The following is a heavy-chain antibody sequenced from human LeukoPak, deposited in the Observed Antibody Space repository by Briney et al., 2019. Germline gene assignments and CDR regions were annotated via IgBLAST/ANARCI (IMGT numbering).Heavy chain of an antibody. CDR3: ASSIVGAYSWFDP. Sequence: SETLSLTCTVSGGSISSGYYWGWIRQPPGKGLEWIGSIYHSGSTYYNPSLKSRVTISVDTSKNQFSLKLSSVTAADTAVYYCASSIVGAYSWFDPWGQGTLVTVSS. D-gene: IGHD1-26*01. V-gene: IGHV4-38-2*02. CDR2: IYHSGST. J-gene: IGHJ5*02. CDR1: GGSISSGYY.